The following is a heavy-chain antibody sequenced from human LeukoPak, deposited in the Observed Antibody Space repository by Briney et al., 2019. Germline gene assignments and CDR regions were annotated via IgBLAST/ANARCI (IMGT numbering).Heavy chain of an antibody. D-gene: IGHD5-18*01. CDR3: ARVGYRYSINDWSRTGLGAYPIKYYYYMDV. V-gene: IGHV4-34*01. CDR2: INHNGGT. Sequence: SETLSLTCAVYGGSFSDYSWTWIRQAPGEGLEWIGEINHNGGTNHNPSLVSRVIMSVDTSKNQFSLKVSSVTAADTAVYYCARVGYRYSINDWSRTGLGAYPIKYYYYMDVWGKGTTVTVSS. CDR1: GGSFSDYS. J-gene: IGHJ6*03.